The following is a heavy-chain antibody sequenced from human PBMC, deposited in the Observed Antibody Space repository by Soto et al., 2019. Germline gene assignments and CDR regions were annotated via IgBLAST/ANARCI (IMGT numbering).Heavy chain of an antibody. J-gene: IGHJ3*02. V-gene: IGHV1-46*01. CDR2: SNPSGGST. Sequence: ASLIICSNASGCPSSSYYTPWEKKAPAPGVEERGVSNPSGGSTSYAQKFQGRVTMTRDTSTSTVNMELSSLRSEDTAVYYCARENYDTSPFYAFGIRGERTTFTAS. CDR3: ARENYDTSPFYAFGI. D-gene: IGHD3-22*01. CDR1: GCPSSSYY.